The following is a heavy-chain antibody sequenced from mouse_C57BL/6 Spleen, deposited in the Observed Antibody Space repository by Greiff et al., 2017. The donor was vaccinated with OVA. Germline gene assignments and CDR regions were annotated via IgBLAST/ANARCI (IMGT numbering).Heavy chain of an antibody. V-gene: IGHV1-15*01. D-gene: IGHD1-1*01. CDR3: TRYGSSYDYFDY. Sequence: QVHVKQSGAELVRPGASVTLSCKASGYTFTDYEMHWVKQTPVHGLEWIGAIDPETVGTAYNQKFKGKAILTADKSSSTAYMELRSLTSEDSAVYYCTRYGSSYDYFDYWGQGTTLTVSS. CDR2: IDPETVGT. J-gene: IGHJ2*01. CDR1: GYTFTDYE.